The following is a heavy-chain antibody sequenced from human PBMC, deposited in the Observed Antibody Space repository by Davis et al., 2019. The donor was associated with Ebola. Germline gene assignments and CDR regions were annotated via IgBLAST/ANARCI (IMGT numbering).Heavy chain of an antibody. CDR3: ARVYDSVNYFDY. CDR1: GSIFSRHF. D-gene: IGHD3-16*01. Sequence: GSFLKISCAASGSIFSRHFMSWVREAARKGLEWVTVIFTDGDTRYADSVRGRFTIPRDDSKNTLYLQMTSLRAEDTALYYCARVYDSVNYFDYWGQGTLVTVSS. J-gene: IGHJ4*02. V-gene: IGHV3-66*01. CDR2: IFTDGDT.